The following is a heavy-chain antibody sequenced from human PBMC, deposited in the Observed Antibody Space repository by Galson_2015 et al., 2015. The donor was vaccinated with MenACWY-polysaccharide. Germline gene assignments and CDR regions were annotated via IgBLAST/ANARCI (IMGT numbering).Heavy chain of an antibody. D-gene: IGHD6-13*01. CDR2: ISGSGGST. Sequence: SLRLSCAASGFTFASYAMSWVRQAPGRGLEWVSGISGSGGSTYYVDSVKGRFTISRDPSKNTLYLQMNSLRAEDTAVYYCAKAKYSSSWFGPNVDSWGQGTLVTVSS. J-gene: IGHJ4*02. CDR3: AKAKYSSSWFGPNVDS. CDR1: GFTFASYA. V-gene: IGHV3-23*01.